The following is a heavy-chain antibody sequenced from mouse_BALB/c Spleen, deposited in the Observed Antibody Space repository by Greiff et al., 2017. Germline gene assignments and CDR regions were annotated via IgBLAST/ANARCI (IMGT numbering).Heavy chain of an antibody. CDR3: ARADSSGEFAY. V-gene: IGHV2-6-7*01. Sequence: QVQLKESGPGLVAPSQSLSITCTVSGFSLTGYGVNWVRQPPGKGLEWLGMIWGDGSTDYNSALKSRLSISKDNSKSQVFLKMNSLQTDDTARYYCARADSSGEFAYWGQGTLVTVSA. CDR2: IWGDGST. J-gene: IGHJ3*01. CDR1: GFSLTGYG. D-gene: IGHD3-2*01.